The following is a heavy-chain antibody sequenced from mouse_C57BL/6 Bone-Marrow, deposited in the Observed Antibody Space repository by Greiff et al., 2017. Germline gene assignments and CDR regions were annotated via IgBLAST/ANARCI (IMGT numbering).Heavy chain of an antibody. CDR1: GFTFSSYG. J-gene: IGHJ4*01. V-gene: IGHV5-6*02. D-gene: IGHD3-2*02. CDR3: ARREAAQATLYYYAMDY. Sequence: EVKLVESGGDLVKPGGSLKLSCAASGFTFSSYGMSWVRQTPDKRLEWVATISSGGSYTYYPDSVKGRFTISRDTAKNTLYLQRSSLKSEDTAMYYCARREAAQATLYYYAMDYWGQGTSVTVSS. CDR2: ISSGGSYT.